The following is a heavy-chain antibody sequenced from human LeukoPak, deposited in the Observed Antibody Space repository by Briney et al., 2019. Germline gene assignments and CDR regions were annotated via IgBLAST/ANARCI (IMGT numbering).Heavy chain of an antibody. V-gene: IGHV3-48*01. J-gene: IGHJ3*02. CDR1: GFTFSRYS. Sequence: GGSLTLSCAASGFTFSRYSMNWVRQAPAKGLEWVSYISSSSSTIYYADSLKGRFTISRDNAKNSLYLQMNSLRAEDTAVYYWARVSLTYYDFWSGHKVPNDAFDIWGQGTMVTVSS. CDR3: ARVSLTYYDFWSGHKVPNDAFDI. CDR2: ISSSSSTI. D-gene: IGHD3-3*01.